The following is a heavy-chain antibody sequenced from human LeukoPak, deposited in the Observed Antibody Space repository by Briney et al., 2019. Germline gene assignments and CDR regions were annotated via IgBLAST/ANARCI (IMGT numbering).Heavy chain of an antibody. Sequence: GGSLRLSCAASGFTFSSYAMHWVRQAPGKGLEWVAVISYDGSNKYYADSVKGQFTISRDNSKNTLYLQMNSLRAEDTAVYYCASSDSSPDAFDIWGQGTMVTVSS. V-gene: IGHV3-30*04. D-gene: IGHD3-22*01. CDR1: GFTFSSYA. J-gene: IGHJ3*02. CDR2: ISYDGSNK. CDR3: ASSDSSPDAFDI.